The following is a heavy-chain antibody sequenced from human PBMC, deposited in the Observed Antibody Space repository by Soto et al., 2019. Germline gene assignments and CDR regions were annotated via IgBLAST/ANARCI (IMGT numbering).Heavy chain of an antibody. V-gene: IGHV1-2*02. D-gene: IGHD2-2*01. CDR3: ARRSSTGLNGIKFDH. CDR2: IKTDSGDT. CDR1: RYTFTTYD. Sequence: ASVKDSCKGSRYTFTTYDIYWVRQAPGQGLEWRVWIKTDSGDTTYAQKFQGRVTMTRDTSLKTAYMELRNLRSDDTAVYYCARRSSTGLNGIKFDHWGQGTPVTVSS. J-gene: IGHJ5*02.